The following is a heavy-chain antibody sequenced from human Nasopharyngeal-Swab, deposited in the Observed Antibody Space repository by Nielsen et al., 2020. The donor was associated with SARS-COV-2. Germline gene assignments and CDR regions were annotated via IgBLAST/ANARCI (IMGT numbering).Heavy chain of an antibody. J-gene: IGHJ5*02. CDR2: IKSKTDGGTT. D-gene: IGHD3-10*01. CDR3: TTDLRSAGLTKNRLLLWFGELRRTNWFDP. V-gene: IGHV3-15*01. Sequence: WIRQPPGKGLEWVGRIKSKTDGGTTDYAAPVKGRFTISRDDSKNTLYLQMNSLKTEDTAVYYCTTDLRSAGLTKNRLLLWFGELRRTNWFDPWGQGTLVTAPQ.